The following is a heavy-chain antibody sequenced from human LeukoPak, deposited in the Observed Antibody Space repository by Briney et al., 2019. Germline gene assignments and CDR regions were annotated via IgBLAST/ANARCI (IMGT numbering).Heavy chain of an antibody. CDR3: AIGTYYDIVTGYLIHGAFDI. Sequence: GASVTVSCKAAGYTFTGYYMHWVRQSPGQGHEWMGWMNPNSGNTGYAQKFQGRVTMTRNTSISTAYMELSRLRSEDTAVYYCAIGTYYDIVTGYLIHGAFDIWGQGTMVTVSS. J-gene: IGHJ3*02. CDR1: GYTFTGYY. V-gene: IGHV1-8*02. D-gene: IGHD3-9*01. CDR2: MNPNSGNT.